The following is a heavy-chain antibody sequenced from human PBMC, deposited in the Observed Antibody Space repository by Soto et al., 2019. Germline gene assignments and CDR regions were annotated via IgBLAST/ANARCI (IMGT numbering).Heavy chain of an antibody. D-gene: IGHD4-17*01. CDR1: GFSLSTTGVG. CDR3: AHSDYIRPLDS. Sequence: QITLKESGPTLVKPTQTLTLTCTFSGFSLSTTGVGVGWIRQPPGKALEWLALIYWDDDKRYSPALKSRLTITKDTSKNQVVLTMTNMDPLDTATYYCAHSDYIRPLDSWGQGTLVTVSS. V-gene: IGHV2-5*02. J-gene: IGHJ4*02. CDR2: IYWDDDK.